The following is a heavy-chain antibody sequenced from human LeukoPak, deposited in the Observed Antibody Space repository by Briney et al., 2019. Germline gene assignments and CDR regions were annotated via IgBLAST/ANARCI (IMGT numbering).Heavy chain of an antibody. D-gene: IGHD4-23*01. CDR3: AGTFGYGGNSGFPKYGMDV. V-gene: IGHV3-21*01. CDR1: GFTFSSYS. Sequence: GGSLRLSCAASGFTFSSYSMNWVRQAPGKGLEWVSSISSSSSYIYYADSVKGRFTISRDNAKDSLYLQMNSLGAEDTAVYYCAGTFGYGGNSGFPKYGMDVWGQGTTVTVSS. J-gene: IGHJ6*02. CDR2: ISSSSSYI.